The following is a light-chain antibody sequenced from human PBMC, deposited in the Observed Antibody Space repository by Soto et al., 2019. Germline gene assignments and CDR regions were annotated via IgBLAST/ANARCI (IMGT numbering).Light chain of an antibody. CDR3: CSYAGSSTLV. CDR1: SSSIGAGYE. V-gene: IGLV1-40*01. CDR2: GNG. J-gene: IGLJ2*01. Sequence: QSVLTQPPSVSGAPGQRVTISCSGTSSSIGAGYEVHWYHQLPGTAPKLVVSGNGNRPSGVPDRLSASKSGTSASLAITGLQAEDEADYYCCSYAGSSTLVFGGGTKVTVL.